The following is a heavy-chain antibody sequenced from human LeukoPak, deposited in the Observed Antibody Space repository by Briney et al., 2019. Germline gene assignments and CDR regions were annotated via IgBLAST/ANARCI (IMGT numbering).Heavy chain of an antibody. Sequence: GGSLRLSCAASGFTFSSYEMNWVRQAPGKGLEWVSYISSSGSTIYYADSVKGRFTISRDNAKNSLYLQMNSLRAEDTAVYYCARGDYYDSSGYGAYFDYWGQGTLVTVSS. CDR1: GFTFSSYE. J-gene: IGHJ4*02. V-gene: IGHV3-48*03. CDR2: ISSSGSTI. CDR3: ARGDYYDSSGYGAYFDY. D-gene: IGHD3-22*01.